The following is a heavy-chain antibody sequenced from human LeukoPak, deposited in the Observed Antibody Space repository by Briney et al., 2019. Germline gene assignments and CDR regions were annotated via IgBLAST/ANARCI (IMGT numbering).Heavy chain of an antibody. J-gene: IGHJ4*02. D-gene: IGHD1-26*01. CDR3: ARTDLGRHFDY. CDR2: IYYSGST. Sequence: SETLSLTCTVSGGSVSSGSSYWSWIRQPPGKGLEWIGYIYYSGSTNYNPSLKSRVTISVDTSKNQFSLRLRSVTAADTAVYYCARTDLGRHFDYWGQGTLVTVSS. CDR1: GGSVSSGSSY. V-gene: IGHV4-61*01.